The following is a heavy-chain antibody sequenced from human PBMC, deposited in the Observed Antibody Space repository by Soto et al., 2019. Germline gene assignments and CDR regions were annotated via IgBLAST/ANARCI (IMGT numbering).Heavy chain of an antibody. CDR3: ARERIWFGESDYYYDY. D-gene: IGHD3-10*01. J-gene: IGHJ4*02. V-gene: IGHV4-59*01. CDR2: IYSSGST. CDR1: GDLFNQYD. Sequence: SETLSLTCTVSGDLFNQYDWSWIRQPPGKGLEWIGNIYSSGSTNYNPSLKSRVTISLGASKNQFSLKLGSVTAADTAVYYCARERIWFGESDYYYDYWGQGALVTVSS.